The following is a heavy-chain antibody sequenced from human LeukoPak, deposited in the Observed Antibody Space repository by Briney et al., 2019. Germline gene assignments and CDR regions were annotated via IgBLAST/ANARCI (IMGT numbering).Heavy chain of an antibody. J-gene: IGHJ6*02. CDR2: ISSSSSTI. CDR3: ARESFSSSWYPRPYYYYGMDV. CDR1: GFTFSSYS. Sequence: PGGSLRLSCAASGFTFSSYSMNWVRQAPGKGLEWVSYISSSSSTIYYADSVKGRFTISRDNAKSSLYLQMNSLRAEDTAVCYCARESFSSSWYPRPYYYYGMDVWGQGTTVTVSS. D-gene: IGHD6-13*01. V-gene: IGHV3-48*04.